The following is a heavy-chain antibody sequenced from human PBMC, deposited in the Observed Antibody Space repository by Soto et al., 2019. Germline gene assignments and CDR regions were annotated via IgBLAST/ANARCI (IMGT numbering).Heavy chain of an antibody. CDR1: GVTVSNYG. V-gene: IGHV3-33*01. J-gene: IGHJ6*02. D-gene: IGHD3-10*01. CDR2: IWFDGRNI. Sequence: PGGSLRLSCAASGVTVSNYGMHGVRQTPGRGLEWVAVIWFDGRNIVYGNSVKGRFTVSRDNSKNTLDLQMHGLRAEDMAVYYCARSVRSGSFPYYYYAMDVWGQGTTVTVSS. CDR3: ARSVRSGSFPYYYYAMDV.